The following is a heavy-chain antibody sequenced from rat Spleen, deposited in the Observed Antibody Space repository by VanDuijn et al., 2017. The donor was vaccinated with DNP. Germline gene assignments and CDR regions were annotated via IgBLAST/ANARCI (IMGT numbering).Heavy chain of an antibody. CDR3: ASWAPIAPLSTSNY. Sequence: EVQLVESGGGLVQPGRSLKLSCAASGFTFSNYDMAWVRQAPTKGLEWVASINPSGDSSYYRASVKGRFTVSRDNAKSTLYLQMSSLRSEDTATYYCASWAPIAPLSTSNYWGQGVMVTVSS. CDR1: GFTFSNYD. J-gene: IGHJ2*01. D-gene: IGHD1-2*01. CDR2: INPSGDSS. V-gene: IGHV5-25*01.